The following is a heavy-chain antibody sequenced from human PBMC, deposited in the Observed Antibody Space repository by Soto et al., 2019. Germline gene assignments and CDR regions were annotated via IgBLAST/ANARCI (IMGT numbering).Heavy chain of an antibody. V-gene: IGHV3-33*01. CDR2: IWYDGSNK. CDR1: GFTFSSYG. D-gene: IGHD4-17*01. Sequence: QVQLVESGGGVVQPGRSLRLSCAASGFTFSSYGMHWVRQAPGKGLEWVAVIWYDGSNKYYADSVKGRFTISRDNSKNTLYLQMNSLRAEDTAVYYCARDLNDYGDYSVDYWGQGTLVTVYS. J-gene: IGHJ4*02. CDR3: ARDLNDYGDYSVDY.